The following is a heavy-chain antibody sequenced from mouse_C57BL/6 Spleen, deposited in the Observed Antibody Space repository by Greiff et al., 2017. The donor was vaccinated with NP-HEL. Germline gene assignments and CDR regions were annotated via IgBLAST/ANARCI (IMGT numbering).Heavy chain of an antibody. J-gene: IGHJ4*01. CDR2: IAPNSGGT. CDR3: ARSLYYGNYGRAMDY. CDR1: GYTFTSYW. Sequence: QVQLQQPGAELVKPGASVKLSCKASGYTFTSYWMHWVKQRPGRGLEWIGRIAPNSGGTKYNEKFKSKATLTVDKPSSTAYMQLSSLTSEDSAVYYCARSLYYGNYGRAMDYWGQGTSVTVSS. D-gene: IGHD2-1*01. V-gene: IGHV1-72*01.